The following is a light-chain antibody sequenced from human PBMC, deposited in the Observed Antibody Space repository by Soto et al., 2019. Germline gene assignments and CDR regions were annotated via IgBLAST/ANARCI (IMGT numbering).Light chain of an antibody. CDR1: QDISSY. V-gene: IGKV1-9*01. CDR3: QHLNDYPYT. CDR2: AAS. Sequence: IQLTQSPSSLSASVGDRVTITCRASQDISSYLAWYQQKPGTAPKVLIFAASTLESGVPLRFSGSGSGTDFPLTISSLLPEDFATYFCQHLNDYPYTFGQGTRLKIK. J-gene: IGKJ2*01.